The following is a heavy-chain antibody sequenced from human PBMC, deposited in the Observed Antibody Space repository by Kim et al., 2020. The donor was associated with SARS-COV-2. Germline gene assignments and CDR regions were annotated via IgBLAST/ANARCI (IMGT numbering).Heavy chain of an antibody. Sequence: GGSLRLSCAASGFTFSDYPMNWVRQAPGKGLEWVSSITSSSSFIFYADSVKGRFTISRDNAKNSLSLQMNSLRAEDTAVYYCARDQCGGSYCLDYWGQGTLVTVSS. V-gene: IGHV3-21*01. CDR3: ARDQCGGSYCLDY. J-gene: IGHJ4*02. CDR2: ITSSSSFI. D-gene: IGHD1-26*01. CDR1: GFTFSDYP.